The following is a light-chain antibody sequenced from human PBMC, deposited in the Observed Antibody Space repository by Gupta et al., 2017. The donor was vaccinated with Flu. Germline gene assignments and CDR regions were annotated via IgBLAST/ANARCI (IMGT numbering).Light chain of an antibody. CDR1: QSLVYSDGNTY. J-gene: IGKJ2*03. CDR3: MQGTHLYS. CDR2: KVS. Sequence: DVVMTQSPLSLPVTLGQPASISCRSSQSLVYSDGNTYLNWFQQRPGQSPRRLIYKVSNRDSGVPDRFSGSGSGTDFTLKSSRVEAEDVGVYYCMQGTHLYSFGQGTKMEIK. V-gene: IGKV2-30*01.